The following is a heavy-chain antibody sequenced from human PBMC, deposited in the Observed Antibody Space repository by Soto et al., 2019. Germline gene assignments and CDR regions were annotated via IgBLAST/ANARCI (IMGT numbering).Heavy chain of an antibody. CDR2: IHPSGQPI. J-gene: IGHJ3*01. Sequence: EVQLVESGGGLVQPGGSLRLSCAVSGFTFSSSEMYWVRQAPGKGLEWISYIHPSGQPIFYADSVKGRFTISRDNANNSLFLQMNSLRAEDTAVYYCVRRARRWGQGTMVTVSS. CDR1: GFTFSSSE. D-gene: IGHD1-26*01. V-gene: IGHV3-48*03. CDR3: VRRARR.